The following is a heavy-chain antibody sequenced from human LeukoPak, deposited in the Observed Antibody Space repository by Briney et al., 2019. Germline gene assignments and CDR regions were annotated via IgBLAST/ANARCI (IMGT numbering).Heavy chain of an antibody. CDR1: GYRFTNYW. CDR2: IYPGDSDT. V-gene: IGHV5-51*01. D-gene: IGHD6-6*01. J-gene: IGHJ5*02. CDR3: ARHVQNWFDP. Sequence: GESLKISCKASGYRFTNYWIGWVRQMPGKGLEWMGIIYPGDSDTRYSPSFQGQVTISADKSISTADLQWSSLKASDTAMYYCARHVQNWFDPWGQGTLVTVSS.